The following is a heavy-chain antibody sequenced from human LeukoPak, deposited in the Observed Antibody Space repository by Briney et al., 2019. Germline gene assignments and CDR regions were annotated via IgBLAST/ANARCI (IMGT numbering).Heavy chain of an antibody. CDR2: INYSGST. V-gene: IGHV4-34*01. CDR3: ARVGSNYDILTGANWFDP. Sequence: PSETLSLTCAVYGGSFSGYYWSWIRQPPGKGLEWIGEINYSGSTNYNPSLKSRVTISVDTSKNQFSLKLSSVTAADTAVYYCARVGSNYDILTGANWFDPWGQGTLVTVSS. D-gene: IGHD3-9*01. CDR1: GGSFSGYY. J-gene: IGHJ5*02.